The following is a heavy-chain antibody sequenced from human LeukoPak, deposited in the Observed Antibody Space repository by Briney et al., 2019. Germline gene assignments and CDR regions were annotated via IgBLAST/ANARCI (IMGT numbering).Heavy chain of an antibody. Sequence: PSETLSLTCSVSGGSIVSSTFYWGWVRQSPGKGLEWIGIIHHSGSTYYNSSLKSRVTISVDTSKNTLSLKLSSVTAADTAVYYCARGGRTYFDYWGQGTLVTVSS. D-gene: IGHD1-1*01. V-gene: IGHV4-39*07. CDR3: ARGGRTYFDY. CDR2: IHHSGST. CDR1: GGSIVSSTFY. J-gene: IGHJ4*02.